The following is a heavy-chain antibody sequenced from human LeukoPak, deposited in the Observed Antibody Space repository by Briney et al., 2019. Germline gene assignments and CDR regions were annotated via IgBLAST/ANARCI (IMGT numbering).Heavy chain of an antibody. V-gene: IGHV3-30-3*01. D-gene: IGHD3-3*01. J-gene: IGHJ4*02. CDR1: GFTFSSYA. Sequence: GGSLRLSCAASGFTFSSYAMHWVRQAPGKGLEWMAVISYDGSNKYYADSVKGRFTISRDSSKNTLFLQMNSLRAEDTAVYYCARSVLGYDFWSGYFFDSWGQGTLVTVSS. CDR3: ARSVLGYDFWSGYFFDS. CDR2: ISYDGSNK.